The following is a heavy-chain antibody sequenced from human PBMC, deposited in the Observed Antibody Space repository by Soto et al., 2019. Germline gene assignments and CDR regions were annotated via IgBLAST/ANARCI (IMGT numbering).Heavy chain of an antibody. CDR2: ISTSGNIK. J-gene: IGHJ5*02. D-gene: IGHD3-16*01. V-gene: IGHV3-11*01. CDR3: ARNGGTFDP. CDR1: GFTFSDYD. Sequence: QVQLVESGGGLVKPGGSLRLSCAASGFTFSDYDMTWICQAAGKGLEWVSYISTSGNIKYYAESVEGRFTISRDNAKNSLYLQMNSLRADDTAVYFCARNGGTFDPWGQGTLVTVSS.